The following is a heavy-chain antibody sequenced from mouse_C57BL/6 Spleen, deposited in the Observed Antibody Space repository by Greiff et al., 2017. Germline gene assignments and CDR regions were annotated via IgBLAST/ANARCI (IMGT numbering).Heavy chain of an antibody. V-gene: IGHV1-62-2*01. J-gene: IGHJ4*01. CDR2: FYPGSGSI. D-gene: IGHD2-4*01. Sequence: QVQLQQSGAELARPGASVKLSCKASGYTFTEYTIHWVKQRSGQGLEWIGWFYPGSGSIKYNEKFKDKATLTADKSSSTVYMELSRLTSEDSAVXFCARHAAPWDYDDAMDYWGQGTSVTVSS. CDR3: ARHAAPWDYDDAMDY. CDR1: GYTFTEYT.